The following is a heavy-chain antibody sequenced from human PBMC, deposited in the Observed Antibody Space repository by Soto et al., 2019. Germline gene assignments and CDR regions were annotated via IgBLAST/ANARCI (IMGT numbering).Heavy chain of an antibody. CDR1: GFTFSTYS. CDR2: INSRSSNK. CDR3: AGTYDSLDYRFDD. J-gene: IGHJ4*02. Sequence: PGGSLRLSCEGSGFTFSTYSINWVRQAPGRGLEWVSYINSRSSNKYYADSVKGRFTISRDNAKNSVYLQMNSLRDEDTAVYYCAGTYDSLDYRFDDWGQGTLVTVSS. D-gene: IGHD4-17*01. V-gene: IGHV3-48*02.